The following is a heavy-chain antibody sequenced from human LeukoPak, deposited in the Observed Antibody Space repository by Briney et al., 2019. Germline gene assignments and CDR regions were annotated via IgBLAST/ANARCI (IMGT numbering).Heavy chain of an antibody. D-gene: IGHD6-13*01. CDR3: AKDRRQLEH. Sequence: GGSLRLACAASGFTFSDYYMSWIRRAPGKGLEWVSAISGSGGSTYYADSVKGRFTISRDNSKNTLYPQMNSLRAEDTAVYYCAKDRRQLEHWGQGTLVTVSS. CDR2: ISGSGGST. CDR1: GFTFSDYY. J-gene: IGHJ4*02. V-gene: IGHV3-23*01.